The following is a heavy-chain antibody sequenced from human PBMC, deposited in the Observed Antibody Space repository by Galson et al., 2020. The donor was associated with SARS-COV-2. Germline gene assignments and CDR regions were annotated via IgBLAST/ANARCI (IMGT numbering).Heavy chain of an antibody. D-gene: IGHD3-10*01. V-gene: IGHV3-33*01. CDR1: GFNFSSHG. J-gene: IGHJ4*02. CDR2: IWYDGSNK. CDR3: ATTLSGFWELHY. Sequence: GESLKISCAATGFNFSSHGMHWVRQAPGKGLEWVAVIWYDGSNKYYADSVKGRFTISRDNSKNTLYLQMNSLRAEDTAVYYCATTLSGFWELHYLWQVTLVTVSS.